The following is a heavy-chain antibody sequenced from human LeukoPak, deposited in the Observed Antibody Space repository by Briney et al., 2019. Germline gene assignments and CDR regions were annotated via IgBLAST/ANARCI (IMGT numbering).Heavy chain of an antibody. J-gene: IGHJ5*02. D-gene: IGHD6-19*01. CDR1: GGSISSYY. V-gene: IGHV4-59*01. CDR2: IYYSGST. Sequence: SETLSLTCTVSGGSISSYYWSWIRQPPGKGLEWIGYIYYSGSTNYNPSLKSRVTISVDTSKNQFSLKLSSVTAADTAVYYWARGPIAVAAQFDPWGQGTLVTVSS. CDR3: ARGPIAVAAQFDP.